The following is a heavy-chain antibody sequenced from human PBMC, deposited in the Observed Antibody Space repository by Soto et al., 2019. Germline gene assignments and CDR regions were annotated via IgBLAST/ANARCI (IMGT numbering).Heavy chain of an antibody. CDR1: GYTFTGYY. J-gene: IGHJ6*02. D-gene: IGHD2-2*01. CDR2: INPNSGGT. CDR3: ARGGQDIVVVPAASDYYYGMDV. Sequence: ASVKVSCKASGYTFTGYYMHWVRQAPGQGLEWMGWINPNSGGTNYAQKFQGWVTMTRDTSISTAYMELSSLRSDDTAVYYCARGGQDIVVVPAASDYYYGMDVWGQGTTVTVSS. V-gene: IGHV1-2*04.